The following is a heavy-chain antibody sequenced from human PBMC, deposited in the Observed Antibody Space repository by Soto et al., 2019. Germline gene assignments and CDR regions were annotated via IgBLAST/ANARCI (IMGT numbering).Heavy chain of an antibody. J-gene: IGHJ4*02. V-gene: IGHV1-3*01. Sequence: ASVKVSCKASGFTFTSSAVQWVRQARGQRLEWIGWIVVVNGGTQYSQNFQGRVIITRDTSASTAYMELSSLRSEDTAVYYCARETRYTGGYYGFPDYWGQGTLVTVS. CDR3: ARETRYTGGYYGFPDY. D-gene: IGHD6-25*01. CDR1: GFTFTSSA. CDR2: IVVVNGGT.